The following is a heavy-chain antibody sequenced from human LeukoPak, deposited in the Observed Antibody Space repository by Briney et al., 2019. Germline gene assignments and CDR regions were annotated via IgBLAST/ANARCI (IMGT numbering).Heavy chain of an antibody. CDR3: ARVFSGTFDY. V-gene: IGHV3-66*02. D-gene: IGHD1-1*01. CDR1: GFTVSSNY. Sequence: PGGSLRLSCAASGFTVSSNYMSWVRQAPGQGLEWVSVIYSGGSTYYADSVKGRFTISRDNSKNTLYLPMNSLIAEDTAVYYCARVFSGTFDYWGQGTLVTVSS. J-gene: IGHJ4*02. CDR2: IYSGGST.